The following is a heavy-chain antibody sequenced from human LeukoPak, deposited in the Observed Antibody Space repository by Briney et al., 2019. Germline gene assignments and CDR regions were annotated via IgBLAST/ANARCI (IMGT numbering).Heavy chain of an antibody. CDR2: ITNDGSST. V-gene: IGHV3-74*01. J-gene: IGHJ6*02. D-gene: IGHD3-16*01. Sequence: GGSLRLSCAASGLTFSSHRMHWVRQAPGKGLVWVSRITNDGSSTTYADSVKGRFTISRDNAKNSLYLQMSNLRAEDTAVYFCARGGGLDVWGQGATVTVSS. CDR3: ARGGGLDV. CDR1: GLTFSSHR.